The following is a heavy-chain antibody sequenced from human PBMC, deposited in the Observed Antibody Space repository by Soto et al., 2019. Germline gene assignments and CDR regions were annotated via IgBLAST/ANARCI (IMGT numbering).Heavy chain of an antibody. CDR3: AKDDKYSSSSHFDY. Sequence: GGSLRLSCAASGFTFDDYAMHWVRQAPGKGLEWVSGISWNSGSIGYADSVKGRFTISRDNAKNSLYLQMNSLRAEDTALYYCAKDDKYSSSSHFDYWGQGTLVTISS. CDR1: GFTFDDYA. J-gene: IGHJ4*02. V-gene: IGHV3-9*01. D-gene: IGHD6-6*01. CDR2: ISWNSGSI.